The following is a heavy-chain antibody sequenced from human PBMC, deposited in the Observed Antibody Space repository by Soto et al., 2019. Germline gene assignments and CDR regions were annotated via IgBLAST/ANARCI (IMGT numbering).Heavy chain of an antibody. Sequence: SETLTLTCTVSGGSITNYYWSWIRQPPGKGLEWIGYFYYSGSTNYNPSLKSRVTISLDKSKNQFSLKLTSVTAADPAVYYCARDAVPVSGVNWFDPWGQGTLVTVSS. CDR3: ARDAVPVSGVNWFDP. D-gene: IGHD2-2*01. CDR1: GGSITNYY. J-gene: IGHJ5*02. CDR2: FYYSGST. V-gene: IGHV4-59*01.